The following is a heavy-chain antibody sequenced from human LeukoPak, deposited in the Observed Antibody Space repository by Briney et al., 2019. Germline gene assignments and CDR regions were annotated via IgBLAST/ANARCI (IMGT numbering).Heavy chain of an antibody. V-gene: IGHV3-30*02. CDR1: GFTFSSYG. D-gene: IGHD6-6*01. CDR2: IRYDGSNK. CDR3: AKVPYSSSASKVTDY. J-gene: IGHJ4*02. Sequence: PGGSLRLSCAASGFTFSSYGMHWVRQAPGKGLEGVAFIRYDGSNKYYADSVKGRFTISRDNSKNTLYLQMNSLRAEDTAVYYCAKVPYSSSASKVTDYWGQGTLVTVSS.